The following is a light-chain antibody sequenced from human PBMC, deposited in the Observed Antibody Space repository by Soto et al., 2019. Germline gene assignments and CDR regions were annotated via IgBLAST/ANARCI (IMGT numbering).Light chain of an antibody. CDR2: AAS. J-gene: IGKJ1*01. CDR1: QSVSSNY. V-gene: IGKV3-20*01. CDR3: QQYDNSMWA. Sequence: EIVLTQSPGTLSLFPGERATLYCMFGQSVSSNYLAWYQQKPGQAPRLLIYAASSRATGIPDRFSGRGSGTDFTLTISRLEPADFAVYYCQQYDNSMWAFGQGTKVDIK.